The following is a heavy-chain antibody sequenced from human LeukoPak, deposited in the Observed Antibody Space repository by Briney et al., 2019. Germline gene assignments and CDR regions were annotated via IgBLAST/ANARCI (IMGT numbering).Heavy chain of an antibody. CDR1: GGSVSSYY. J-gene: IGHJ4*02. CDR2: IYYSGSA. Sequence: PSETLSLTCSLSGGSVSSYYWTWIRHPPGKGLEWVGYIYYSGSANYNPSLKSRVTMSVDTSKNQFSLKLNSVTAADTAVYYCARFQAPDKRQLDSWGQGTLVTVSS. V-gene: IGHV4-59*02. CDR3: ARFQAPDKRQLDS. D-gene: IGHD6-6*01.